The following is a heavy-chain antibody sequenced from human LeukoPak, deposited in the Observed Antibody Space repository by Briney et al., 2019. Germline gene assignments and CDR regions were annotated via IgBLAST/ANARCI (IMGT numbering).Heavy chain of an antibody. CDR1: GFTFSSYS. Sequence: GGSLRLSCAASGFTFSSYSMNWVRQAPGKGLEWVPSISSSSSYIYYADSVKGRFTISRDNAKNSLYLQMNSLRAEDTAVYYCARAYSSGWYSYWGQGTLVTVSS. J-gene: IGHJ4*02. V-gene: IGHV3-21*01. D-gene: IGHD6-19*01. CDR3: ARAYSSGWYSY. CDR2: ISSSSSYI.